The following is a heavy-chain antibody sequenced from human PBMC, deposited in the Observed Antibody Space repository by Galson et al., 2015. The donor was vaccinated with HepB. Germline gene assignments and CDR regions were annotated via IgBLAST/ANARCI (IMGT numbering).Heavy chain of an antibody. V-gene: IGHV3-30*18. Sequence: SLRLSCAASGFTFSSYGMHWVRQAPGKGLEWVAVISYDGSNKYYADSVKGRFTISRDNSKNTLYLQMNSLRAEDTAVYYCAKVGYCSGGSCYGAVLGNDYYFDSWGQGTLVTVSS. CDR1: GFTFSSYG. CDR3: AKVGYCSGGSCYGAVLGNDYYFDS. J-gene: IGHJ4*02. CDR2: ISYDGSNK. D-gene: IGHD2-15*01.